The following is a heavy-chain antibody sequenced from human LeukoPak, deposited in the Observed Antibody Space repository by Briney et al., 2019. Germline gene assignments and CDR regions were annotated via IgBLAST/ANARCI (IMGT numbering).Heavy chain of an antibody. CDR3: AKILRVGGVMRYYFDY. Sequence: ASVKVSCKASGYTFISYDINWVRQATGQGLEWMGWINPNSGGTNYAQKFQGRVTMTRDTSISTAYMELSRLRSDDTAVYYCAKILRVGGVMRYYFDYWGQGTLVTVSS. CDR1: GYTFISYD. CDR2: INPNSGGT. D-gene: IGHD3-16*01. V-gene: IGHV1-2*02. J-gene: IGHJ4*02.